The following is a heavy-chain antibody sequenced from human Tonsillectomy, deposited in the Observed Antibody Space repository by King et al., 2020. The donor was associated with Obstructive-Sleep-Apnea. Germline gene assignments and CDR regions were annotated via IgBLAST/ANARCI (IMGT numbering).Heavy chain of an antibody. CDR1: GFTFSSYD. Sequence: VQLVESGGGVVQPGRSLRLSCAASGFTFSSYDMHWVRQAPGKGLEWVAVISYDGSNKYYADSVKGRFTISRDNSKNTLYLQMNSLRAEDTAVYYCAQEPLYSSGWTSYYYYYGMDVWGQGTPVTVSS. CDR3: AQEPLYSSGWTSYYYYYGMDV. V-gene: IGHV3-30*18. J-gene: IGHJ6*02. D-gene: IGHD6-19*01. CDR2: ISYDGSNK.